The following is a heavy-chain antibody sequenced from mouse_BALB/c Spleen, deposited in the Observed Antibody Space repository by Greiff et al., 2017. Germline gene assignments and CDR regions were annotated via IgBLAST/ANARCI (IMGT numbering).Heavy chain of an antibody. V-gene: IGHV5-9-3*01. CDR3: ARHGGSSYYFDY. CDR2: ISSGGSYT. CDR1: GFTFSSYA. J-gene: IGHJ2*01. D-gene: IGHD1-1*01. Sequence: EVQGVESGGGLVKPGGSLKLSCAASGFTFSSYAMSWVRQTPEKRLEWVATISSGGSYTYYPDSVKGRFTISRDNAKNTLYLQMSSLRSEDTAMYYCARHGGSSYYFDYWGQGTTLTVSS.